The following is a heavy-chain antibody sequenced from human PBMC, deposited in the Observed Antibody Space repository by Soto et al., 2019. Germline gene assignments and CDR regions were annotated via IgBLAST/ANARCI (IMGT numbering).Heavy chain of an antibody. D-gene: IGHD1-26*01. CDR1: GYISDYY. CDR3: AKKKVERDWFDP. Sequence: WASVKVSCKASGYISDYYMHWVRQAPGQGLEWMGWINNNGGTNYAQKFQGRVTMTRDTSISTAYMELSRLRSDDTAVYFCAKKKVERDWFDPWGQGTLVTVSS. CDR2: INNNGGT. J-gene: IGHJ5*02. V-gene: IGHV1-2*02.